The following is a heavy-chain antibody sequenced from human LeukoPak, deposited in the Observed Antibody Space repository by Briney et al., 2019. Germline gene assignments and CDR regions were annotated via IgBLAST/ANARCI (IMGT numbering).Heavy chain of an antibody. CDR3: ARVSGYYDSSGYYQYYFDY. J-gene: IGHJ4*02. Sequence: SETLSLTCTVSGGSISSYYWSWIRQPAGKGLEWIGRIYTSGSTNYNPSLKSRVTMSVDTSKNQFSLKLSSVTAADTGVYYCARVSGYYDSSGYYQYYFDYWGQGTLVTVSS. V-gene: IGHV4-4*07. D-gene: IGHD3-22*01. CDR1: GGSISSYY. CDR2: IYTSGST.